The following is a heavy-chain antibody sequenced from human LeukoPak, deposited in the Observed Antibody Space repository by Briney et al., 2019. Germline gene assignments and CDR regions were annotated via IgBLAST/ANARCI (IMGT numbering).Heavy chain of an antibody. CDR3: ARSNHGCHDY. Sequence: GGSLRLSCAASGFTFSSCWMHWVRQAPGKGLVWVSRINNDGSSTPYADSVKGRFTISRDNAKNTLYLQMNSLRAEDTAVYYCARSNHGCHDYWGQGTLVTVSS. CDR1: GFTFSSCW. J-gene: IGHJ4*02. V-gene: IGHV3-74*01. D-gene: IGHD4-11*01. CDR2: INNDGSST.